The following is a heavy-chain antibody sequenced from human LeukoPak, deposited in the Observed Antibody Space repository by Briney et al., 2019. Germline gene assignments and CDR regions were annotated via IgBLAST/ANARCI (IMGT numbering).Heavy chain of an antibody. CDR3: ARGMSPLPSLYDSSGYPPDS. J-gene: IGHJ4*02. D-gene: IGHD3-22*01. CDR2: VFYSGST. V-gene: IGHV4-59*02. Sequence: SETLSLTCTISGGSVSHNYWTWIQQPPGKGLEWIGYVFYSGSTNYNPSLKSRVTISVDTSDNEVSLKLDSVTAADTAMYYCARGMSPLPSLYDSSGYPPDSWGQGTLVTVSS. CDR1: GGSVSHNY.